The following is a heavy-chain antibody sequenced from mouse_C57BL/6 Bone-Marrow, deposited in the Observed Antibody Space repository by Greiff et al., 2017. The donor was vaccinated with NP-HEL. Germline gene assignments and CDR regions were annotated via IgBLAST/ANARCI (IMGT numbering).Heavy chain of an antibody. CDR2: IRLKSDNYAT. V-gene: IGHV6-3*01. Sequence: DVKLVESGGGLVQPGGSMKLSCVASGFTFSNYWMNWVRQSPEKGLEWVAQIRLKSDNYATHYAESVKGRFTISRDDSKSSVYLQMNNLRAEDTGIYYCTGSFYQSGNFDVWGTGTTVTVSS. CDR3: TGSFYQSGNFDV. D-gene: IGHD3-2*02. CDR1: GFTFSNYW. J-gene: IGHJ1*03.